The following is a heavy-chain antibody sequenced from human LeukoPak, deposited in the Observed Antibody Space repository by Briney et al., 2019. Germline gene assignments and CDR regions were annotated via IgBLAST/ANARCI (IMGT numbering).Heavy chain of an antibody. D-gene: IGHD1-26*01. J-gene: IGHJ4*02. V-gene: IGHV4-61*02. CDR2: IYTSGST. Sequence: PSQTLSLTCTVSGGSISSGSYYWSWIRQPAGKGLEWIGRIYTSGSTNYNPSLKSRVTISVDTSKNQFSLKLSSVTAADTAVYYCARESGALRDYWGQGTLVTVSS. CDR1: GGSISSGSYY. CDR3: ARESGALRDY.